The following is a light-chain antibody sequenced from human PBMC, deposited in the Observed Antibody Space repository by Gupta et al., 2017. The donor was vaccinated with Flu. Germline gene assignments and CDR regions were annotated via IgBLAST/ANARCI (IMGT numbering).Light chain of an antibody. Sequence: DFVVTQSPDSLAVSLGERPTIHCKSSHNLVYRDNDKNYLAWYQQKPGQPPKLLNSWASTRESGVPDRFSGTGSGTDFTPTIDSLQAEDVAFYFCHQYCYNPVAFGGGTKVEIK. CDR1: HNLVYRDNDKNY. CDR3: HQYCYNPVA. CDR2: WAS. V-gene: IGKV4-1*01. J-gene: IGKJ4*01.